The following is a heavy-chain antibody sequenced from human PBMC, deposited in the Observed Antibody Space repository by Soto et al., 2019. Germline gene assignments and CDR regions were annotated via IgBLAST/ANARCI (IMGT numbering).Heavy chain of an antibody. D-gene: IGHD6-13*01. CDR2: ISSSSSYI. V-gene: IGHV3-21*01. CDR3: ARDRSSSWYPYFDY. Sequence: EVQLVESGGGLVKPGGSLRLSCAASGFTFGSYSMNWVRQAPGKGLEWVSSISSSSSYIYYADSVKGRFTISRDNAKNSLYLQMNSLRAEDTAVYYCARDRSSSWYPYFDYWGQGTLVTVSS. CDR1: GFTFGSYS. J-gene: IGHJ4*02.